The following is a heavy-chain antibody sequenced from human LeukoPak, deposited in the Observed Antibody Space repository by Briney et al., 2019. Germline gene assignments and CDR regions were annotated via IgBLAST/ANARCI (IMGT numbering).Heavy chain of an antibody. CDR2: INHSGST. CDR1: GGSFSGYY. V-gene: IGHV4-34*01. J-gene: IGHJ4*02. CDR3: ARSATVTTGYFDY. D-gene: IGHD4-17*01. Sequence: KPSETLSLTCAVYGGSFSGYYWSWIRQPPGKGLEWIGEINHSGSTNYNPSLKSRVTISVDTSKNQFSLRLTSVTAAETAVYYCARSATVTTGYFDYWGQGALVTVSS.